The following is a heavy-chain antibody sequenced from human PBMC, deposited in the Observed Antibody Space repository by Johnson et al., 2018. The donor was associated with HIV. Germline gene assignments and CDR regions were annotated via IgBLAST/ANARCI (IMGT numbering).Heavy chain of an antibody. CDR3: ARDREPASYDGFDI. Sequence: VQLVESGGGVVRPGGSLRLSCAASGFTFDDYGMNWVRQAPGKGLEWVSGINWNGGSKTYADSVKGRFTISRDNAKNSLYLQMNSLRDEDTALYYCARDREPASYDGFDIWGQVTMVTVSS. CDR1: GFTFDDYG. D-gene: IGHD1-26*01. V-gene: IGHV3-20*04. J-gene: IGHJ3*02. CDR2: INWNGGSK.